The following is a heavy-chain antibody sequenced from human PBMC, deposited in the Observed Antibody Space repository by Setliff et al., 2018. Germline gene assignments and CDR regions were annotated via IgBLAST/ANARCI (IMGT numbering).Heavy chain of an antibody. CDR2: IYPSNSNI. CDR1: GYSFTDYW. V-gene: IGHV5-51*01. D-gene: IGHD5-12*01. Sequence: RGASLKLSCKASGYSFTDYWIAWVRQMPGKGLEWMGIIYPSNSNIKYSPSFEAQITFSVDKSITTAYLQWSSLKASDTAIYYCARHRVGNSGYAIPILDFWGQGALVTVSS. J-gene: IGHJ4*02. CDR3: ARHRVGNSGYAIPILDF.